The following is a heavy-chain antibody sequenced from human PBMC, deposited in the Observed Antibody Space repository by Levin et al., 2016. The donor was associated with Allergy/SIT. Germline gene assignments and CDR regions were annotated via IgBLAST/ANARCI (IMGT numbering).Heavy chain of an antibody. CDR3: ARGEQQLLAFDI. V-gene: IGHV3-53*01. Sequence: VRQAPGKGLEWVSVIYSGGSTYYADSVKGRFTISRDNSKNTLYLQMNSLRAEDTAVYYCARGEQQLLAFDIWGQGTMVTVSS. J-gene: IGHJ3*02. CDR2: IYSGGST. D-gene: IGHD6-13*01.